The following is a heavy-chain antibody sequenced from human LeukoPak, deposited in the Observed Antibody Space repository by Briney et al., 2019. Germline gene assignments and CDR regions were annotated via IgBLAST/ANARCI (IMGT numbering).Heavy chain of an antibody. CDR3: ARVVGSYLWYFDY. V-gene: IGHV3-7*01. Sequence: GGSLRLSCAASGFTFSSYWMSWVRQAPGKGLEWVANIKQDGSEKYYVDSVKDRFTISRDNAKNSLYLQMNSLRDEDTAVYYCARVVGSYLWYFDYWGQGTLVTVSS. J-gene: IGHJ4*02. CDR2: IKQDGSEK. D-gene: IGHD1-26*01. CDR1: GFTFSSYW.